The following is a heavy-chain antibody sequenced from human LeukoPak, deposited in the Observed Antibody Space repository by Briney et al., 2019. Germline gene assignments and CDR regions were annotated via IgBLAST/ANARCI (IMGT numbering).Heavy chain of an antibody. Sequence: GDSLKISCKASGYSFSNYWIGWVRQMPGKGLEWMGIIYPGDSDTRYSPSFQGQVTISADKSITTGYLQWSSLKASDTAMYYCARAPNSVSNPYYFDYWGQGALVSVSS. J-gene: IGHJ4*02. CDR3: ARAPNSVSNPYYFDY. D-gene: IGHD4-11*01. CDR2: IYPGDSDT. CDR1: GYSFSNYW. V-gene: IGHV5-51*01.